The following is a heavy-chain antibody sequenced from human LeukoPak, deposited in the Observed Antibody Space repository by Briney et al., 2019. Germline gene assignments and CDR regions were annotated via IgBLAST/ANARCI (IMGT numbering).Heavy chain of an antibody. CDR1: GFTFSSYS. D-gene: IGHD1-26*01. Sequence: GSLRLSCAASGFTFSSYSMNWVRQPAGKGLEWIGHIYTSGTTTNSNPSLKSRVAISLDTSKNHFSLKLSSVTAADTAVYYCARAKKRSGRSRNFYLDVWGKGTTVTVSS. V-gene: IGHV4-4*08. CDR2: IYTSGTT. CDR3: ARAKKRSGRSRNFYLDV. J-gene: IGHJ6*03.